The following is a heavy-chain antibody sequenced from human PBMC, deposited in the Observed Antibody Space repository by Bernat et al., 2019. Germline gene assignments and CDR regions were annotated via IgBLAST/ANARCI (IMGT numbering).Heavy chain of an antibody. D-gene: IGHD6-13*01. J-gene: IGHJ4*02. CDR3: TTDRSSSWLLGY. CDR2: IKSKTDGGTT. V-gene: IGHV3-15*01. CDR1: GFTFSNAW. Sequence: EVQLVESGGGLVKPGGSLRLSCAASGFTFSNAWMSWVRQAPGKGLEWVGRIKSKTDGGTTDYAAPVKGRFTISIDDSKNTLYLQMNSLKTEDTAVYYCTTDRSSSWLLGYWGQGTLVTVSS.